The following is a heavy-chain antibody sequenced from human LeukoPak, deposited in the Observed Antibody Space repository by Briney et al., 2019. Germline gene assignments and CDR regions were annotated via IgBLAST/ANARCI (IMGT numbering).Heavy chain of an antibody. CDR3: ARSPFQYDSSGPLQVVDFDY. CDR1: GYIFTSYW. Sequence: GESLKISCQGSGYIFTSYWIGWVRQQPGKGLEWMGILYIGDSDTRYSPSFQGQVTISADESKSTAYLQWSSLQASDTAIYYCARSPFQYDSSGPLQVVDFDYWGQGTLVTVSS. D-gene: IGHD3-22*01. J-gene: IGHJ4*02. CDR2: LYIGDSDT. V-gene: IGHV5-51*01.